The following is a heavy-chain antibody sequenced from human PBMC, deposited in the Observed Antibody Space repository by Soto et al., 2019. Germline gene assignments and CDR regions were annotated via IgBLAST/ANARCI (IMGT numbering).Heavy chain of an antibody. V-gene: IGHV4-4*07. Sequence: QVQLQESGPGLVRPSETLSLTCAVSGGSVTTHDWIWIRQSVGKGLEWIGRLNPSGSTEYHPSLQSRVVMSLDTSRNHFYLKLTSVSAADTAVYYCARGSLPFADLVPTTIYGMDVWGQGTTVTVSS. J-gene: IGHJ6*02. CDR1: GGSVTTHD. CDR3: ARGSLPFADLVPTTIYGMDV. CDR2: LNPSGST. D-gene: IGHD3-10*01.